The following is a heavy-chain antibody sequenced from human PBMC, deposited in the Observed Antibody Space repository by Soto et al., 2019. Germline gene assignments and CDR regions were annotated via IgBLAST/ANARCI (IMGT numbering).Heavy chain of an antibody. V-gene: IGHV4-59*01. D-gene: IGHD5-18*01. Sequence: PSETLSLTCTVSGGSISTYYWSWIRQPPGKGLDWIGYIYYSGSTNYNPSLKSRVTISVDTSKNQLSLKLSSVAAADTAVYYCARAARGYSYGPYDYWGQGTVVTVSS. CDR3: ARAARGYSYGPYDY. J-gene: IGHJ4*02. CDR2: IYYSGST. CDR1: GGSISTYY.